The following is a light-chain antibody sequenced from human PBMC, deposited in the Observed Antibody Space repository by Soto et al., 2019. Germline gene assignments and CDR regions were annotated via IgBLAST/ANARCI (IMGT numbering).Light chain of an antibody. J-gene: IGKJ4*01. CDR2: GAS. CDR1: QSVSSN. CDR3: QQYDNWPLT. V-gene: IGKV3D-15*01. Sequence: EIVMTQSPGTLSVSPGERATLSCRASQSVSSNLAWYQQTPGQAPRVLIYGASRRATGIPDRFSGSASGIDFTLTISSLQSEDFAVYYCQQYDNWPLTFGGGTKVDIK.